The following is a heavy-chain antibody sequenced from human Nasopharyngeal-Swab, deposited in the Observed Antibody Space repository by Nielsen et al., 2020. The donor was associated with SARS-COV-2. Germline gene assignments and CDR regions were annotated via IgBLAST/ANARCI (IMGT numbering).Heavy chain of an antibody. Sequence: WIRQPPGKGLEWIGYIYHSGSTYYNPSLKSRVTISVDRSKNQFSLKLSSVTAADTAVYCCARVGGDYYYYYYMDVWGKGTTVTVSS. V-gene: IGHV4-30-2*01. D-gene: IGHD1-26*01. J-gene: IGHJ6*03. CDR3: ARVGGDYYYYYYMDV. CDR2: IYHSGST.